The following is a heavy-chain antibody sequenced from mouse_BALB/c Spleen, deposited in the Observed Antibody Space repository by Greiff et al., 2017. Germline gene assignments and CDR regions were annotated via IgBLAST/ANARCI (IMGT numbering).Heavy chain of an antibody. CDR1: GYSITSDYA. J-gene: IGHJ1*01. V-gene: IGHV3-2*02. D-gene: IGHD2-4*01. CDR2: ISYSGST. CDR3: ASAFYYDYDRYFDV. Sequence: EVQRVESGPGLVKPSQSLSLTCTVTGYSITSDYAWNWIRQFPGNKLEWMGYISYSGSTSYNPSLKSRISITRDTSKNQFFLQLNSVTTEDTATYYCASAFYYDYDRYFDVWGAGTTVTVSS.